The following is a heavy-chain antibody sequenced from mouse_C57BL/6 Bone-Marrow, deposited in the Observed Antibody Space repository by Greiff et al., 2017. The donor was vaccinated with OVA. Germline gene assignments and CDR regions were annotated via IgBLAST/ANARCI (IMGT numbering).Heavy chain of an antibody. CDR3: AGQLGGGRAWFAY. CDR2: ISSGSSTI. Sequence: EVKVVESGGGLVKPGGSLKLSCAASGFTFSDYGMHWVRQAPEKGLEWVAYISSGSSTIDYADTVKGRFTISRDNAKNTPFLQMTSLRSEDTAMEYCAGQLGGGRAWFAYWGQGTRVTVSA. V-gene: IGHV5-17*01. J-gene: IGHJ3*01. CDR1: GFTFSDYG.